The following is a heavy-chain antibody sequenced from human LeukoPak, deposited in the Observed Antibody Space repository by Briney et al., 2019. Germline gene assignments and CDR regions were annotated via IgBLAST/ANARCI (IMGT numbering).Heavy chain of an antibody. CDR1: GYSFTTYW. CDR3: ARRSGSGGISFDY. Sequence: GESLKISCKGSGYSFTTYWIGWVRQMPGKGLEWMGIIYPGDSDPRYSPSFQGQVTISADKSISTAYLQWSSLEASDTAMYYCARRSGSGGISFDYWGQGTLVTVSS. CDR2: IYPGDSDP. V-gene: IGHV5-51*01. J-gene: IGHJ4*02. D-gene: IGHD6-19*01.